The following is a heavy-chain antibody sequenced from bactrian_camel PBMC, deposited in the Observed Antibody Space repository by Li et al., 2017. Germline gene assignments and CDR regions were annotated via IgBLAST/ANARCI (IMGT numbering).Heavy chain of an antibody. CDR1: APTYETYY. D-gene: IGHD7*01. V-gene: IGHV3S55*01. CDR2: IERDGSA. J-gene: IGHJ4*01. CDR3: ATGDVRCMVALGDRYNY. Sequence: HVQLVESGGGSVQAGGSLRLSCTASAPTYETYYLQWFRQAPGKHREAVACIERDGSARYGDAVKGRFTISEDKAKNTLYLQMNNLKPEDTAMYTCATGDVRCMVALGDRYNYWGQGTQVTVS.